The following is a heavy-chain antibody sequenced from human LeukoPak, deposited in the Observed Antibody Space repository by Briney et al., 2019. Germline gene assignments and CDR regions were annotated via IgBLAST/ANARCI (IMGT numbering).Heavy chain of an antibody. Sequence: ASVKAFCKASGYTFTSYDINWVRQATGQGLEWMGWMNPNRGNTGYAQKFQGRVTMTRNTSISTAYMELSSLRSEDTAVYYCAMRHSSSWHNWFDPWGQGTLVTVSS. CDR1: GYTFTSYD. CDR2: MNPNRGNT. CDR3: AMRHSSSWHNWFDP. V-gene: IGHV1-8*01. D-gene: IGHD6-13*01. J-gene: IGHJ5*02.